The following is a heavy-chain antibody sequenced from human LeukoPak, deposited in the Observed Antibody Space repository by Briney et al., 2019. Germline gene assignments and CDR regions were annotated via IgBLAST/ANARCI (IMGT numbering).Heavy chain of an antibody. V-gene: IGHV3-7*05. CDR2: IKQDGSEK. CDR3: AGSIAATYYFDY. Sequence: GGSLRLSCAASGFTFSSYWMSWVRLARGKGLEGVSNIKQDGSEKYYVDSVKGRFTISRDNAMNSLYLQMNSLRAEDTAVYYCAGSIAATYYFDYWGQGTLVTVSS. CDR1: GFTFSSYW. J-gene: IGHJ4*02. D-gene: IGHD6-6*01.